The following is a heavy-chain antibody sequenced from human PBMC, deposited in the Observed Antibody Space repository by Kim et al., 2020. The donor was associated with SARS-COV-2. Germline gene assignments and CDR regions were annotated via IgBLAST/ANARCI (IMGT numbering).Heavy chain of an antibody. Sequence: SETLSLTCTVSGGSISNYYWSWIRQPPGKGLEWIGDLYNSGSTNYNPSLRSRVTISVDTSKNQFSLKVTSVTAAYTAIYFCARHRYQPPPGYWGQGTLVT. V-gene: IGHV4-59*08. CDR3: ARHRYQPPPGY. D-gene: IGHD1-26*01. J-gene: IGHJ4*02. CDR2: LYNSGST. CDR1: GGSISNYY.